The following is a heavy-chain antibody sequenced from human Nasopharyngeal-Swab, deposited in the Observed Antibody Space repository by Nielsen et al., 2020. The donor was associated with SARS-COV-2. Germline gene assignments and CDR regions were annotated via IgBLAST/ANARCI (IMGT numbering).Heavy chain of an antibody. Sequence: GGSLRLSCAASGFTFSSYSMNWVRQAPGKGLEWVSYISSSSSTIYYADSVKGRFTISRDNSKNTLYLQMNSLRAEDTAVYYCARGSPPRGYSYGYSYWGQGTLVTVSS. CDR2: ISSSSSTI. V-gene: IGHV3-48*01. J-gene: IGHJ4*02. D-gene: IGHD5-18*01. CDR3: ARGSPPRGYSYGYSY. CDR1: GFTFSSYS.